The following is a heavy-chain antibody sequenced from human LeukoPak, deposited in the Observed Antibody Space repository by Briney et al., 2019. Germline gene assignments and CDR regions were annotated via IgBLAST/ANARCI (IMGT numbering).Heavy chain of an antibody. Sequence: GGSLRLSCAASVCTFSADWMSWVCQAPGKGLEWVANIKEDGSEKNYVDSVKGRFTISRDNAKNSLYLQMNSLRAEDTAVYYCAKSRYFDYWGQGMLVTVSS. CDR1: VCTFSADW. J-gene: IGHJ4*02. CDR2: IKEDGSEK. CDR3: AKSRYFDY. V-gene: IGHV3-7*01.